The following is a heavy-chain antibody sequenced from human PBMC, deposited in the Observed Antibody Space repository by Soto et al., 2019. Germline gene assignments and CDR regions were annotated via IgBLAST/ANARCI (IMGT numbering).Heavy chain of an antibody. Sequence: QVQLQESGPGLVKPSETLSLTCAVSGVSLTTNNWWTWVRQAPGKGLEWVGEIYQTGNTNYNPSLNSRVIASLDKSKNQFFLKLTSVTAADTAIYYCARGGYCSGWSCSGWFDSWGQGTLVTVSS. V-gene: IGHV4-4*02. J-gene: IGHJ5*01. CDR3: ARGGYCSGWSCSGWFDS. CDR1: GVSLTTNNW. D-gene: IGHD2-15*01. CDR2: IYQTGNT.